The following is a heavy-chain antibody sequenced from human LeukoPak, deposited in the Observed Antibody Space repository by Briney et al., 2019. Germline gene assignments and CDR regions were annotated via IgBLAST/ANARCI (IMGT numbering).Heavy chain of an antibody. CDR1: GFTFSSYG. V-gene: IGHV3-30*02. CDR3: AKGYSMVRGVRDFDY. J-gene: IGHJ4*02. CDR2: IRYGGSNK. Sequence: GGSLRLSCAASGFTFSSYGMHWVRQAPGKGLEWVAFIRYGGSNKYYADSVKGRFTIFRDNSKNTLYLQMNSLRAEDTAVYYCAKGYSMVRGVRDFDYWGQGTLVTVSS. D-gene: IGHD3-10*01.